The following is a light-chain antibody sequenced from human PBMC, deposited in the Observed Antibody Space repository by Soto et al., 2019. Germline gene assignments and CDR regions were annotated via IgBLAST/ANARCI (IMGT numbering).Light chain of an antibody. V-gene: IGLV2-14*01. CDR1: SSDVGANIF. J-gene: IGLJ1*01. Sequence: QSALTQPASVSGSPGQSITISCTGTSSDVGANIFVSWYQQHPGKAPKLMIYAVSSRPSGVSYRFSGSKSGNTASLTISGLQAEDEADYYCSSFTTNSSYVFGTGTKLTVL. CDR2: AVS. CDR3: SSFTTNSSYV.